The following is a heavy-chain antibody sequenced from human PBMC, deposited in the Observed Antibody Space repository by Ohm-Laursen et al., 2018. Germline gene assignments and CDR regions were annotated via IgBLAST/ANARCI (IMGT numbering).Heavy chain of an antibody. J-gene: IGHJ3*02. CDR2: ISWNSGSI. V-gene: IGHV3-9*01. CDR3: AKDHSPYSSSLRSAFDI. Sequence: LSLTCGASRFTFDDYAMQWVRQVPGKGLEWVSGISWNSGSIGYADSVKGRFTISRDNAKNSLYLQMNSLRAEDTALYYCAKDHSPYSSSLRSAFDIWGQGTMVTVSS. CDR1: RFTFDDYA. D-gene: IGHD6-13*01.